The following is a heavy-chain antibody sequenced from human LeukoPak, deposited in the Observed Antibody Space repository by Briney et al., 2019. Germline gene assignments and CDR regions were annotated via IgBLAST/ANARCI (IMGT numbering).Heavy chain of an antibody. J-gene: IGHJ4*02. V-gene: IGHV1-18*01. CDR3: ARDGVYYYDSSGRPDY. CDR1: GYTFTSYG. D-gene: IGHD3-22*01. CDR2: ISAYNGNT. Sequence: ASVKVSCKASGYTFTSYGISWVRQAPGQGLEWMGWISAYNGNTNYAQKLQGRVTMTTGTSTSTAYMELRSLRSDDTAVYYCARDGVYYYDSSGRPDYWGQGTLVTVSS.